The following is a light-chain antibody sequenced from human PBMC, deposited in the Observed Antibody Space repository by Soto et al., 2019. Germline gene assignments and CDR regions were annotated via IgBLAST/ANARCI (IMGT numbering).Light chain of an antibody. CDR2: DVS. CDR3: SSYTFSTLV. J-gene: IGLJ1*01. CDR1: NSDVGGYNY. V-gene: IGLV2-14*03. Sequence: QSVLTQPASVSGSPGQSITISCTGTNSDVGGYNYVSWYQQHPGKAPKLLIYDVSSRPSGLSNRFSGSKSGNTASLIISGLQTEDEADYYCSSYTFSTLVFATGTKLTVL.